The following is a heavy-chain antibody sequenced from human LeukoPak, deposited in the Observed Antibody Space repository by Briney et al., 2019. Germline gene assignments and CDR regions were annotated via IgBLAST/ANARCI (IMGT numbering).Heavy chain of an antibody. D-gene: IGHD6-25*01. Sequence: SETLSLTCTVSGGSISRSSSYWGWIRQSPGSTLEWIGNFYHSGITYYNPALKSRVTMSVDTSKNQFSLKLTSVTAADTAVYYCVRPNRCTDSSCYSFDYWGQGVLVTVSS. V-gene: IGHV4-39*01. J-gene: IGHJ4*02. CDR3: VRPNRCTDSSCYSFDY. CDR1: GGSISRSSSY. CDR2: FYHSGIT.